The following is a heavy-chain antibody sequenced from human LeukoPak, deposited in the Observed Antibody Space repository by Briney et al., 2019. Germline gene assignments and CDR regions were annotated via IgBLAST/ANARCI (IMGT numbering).Heavy chain of an antibody. CDR2: IYYSGST. D-gene: IGHD2-21*01. Sequence: PSETLSLTCTVSGGSISSGDYYWSWIRQPPGKGLEWIGYIYYSGSTYYNPSLKSRVTISVDTSKNQFSLKLSSVTAADTAVYYCAREGSYCGGDCHDAFDIWGQGTMVTVSS. V-gene: IGHV4-30-4*08. CDR1: GGSISSGDYY. J-gene: IGHJ3*02. CDR3: AREGSYCGGDCHDAFDI.